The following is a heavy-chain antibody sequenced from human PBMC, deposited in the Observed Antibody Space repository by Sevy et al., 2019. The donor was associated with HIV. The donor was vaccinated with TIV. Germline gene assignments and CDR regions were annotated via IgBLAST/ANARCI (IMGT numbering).Heavy chain of an antibody. V-gene: IGHV3-30-3*01. CDR3: ARVGSTMIVVVPIDY. CDR2: ISYDGSNK. CDR1: GFTFSSYV. Sequence: GGSLRLSCAASGFTFSSYVMHWVRQAPGKGLEWVAVISYDGSNKYYADSVKGRFTISRDNSKNTLYLQMNSLRAEDTAVYYCARVGSTMIVVVPIDYWGQGTLVTVSS. J-gene: IGHJ4*02. D-gene: IGHD3-22*01.